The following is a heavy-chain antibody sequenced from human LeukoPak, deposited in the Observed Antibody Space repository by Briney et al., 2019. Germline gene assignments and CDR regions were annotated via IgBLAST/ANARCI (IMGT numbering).Heavy chain of an antibody. CDR2: IYYSGST. CDR1: GGSISSSSYY. D-gene: IGHD3-9*01. J-gene: IGHJ4*02. V-gene: IGHV4-39*01. Sequence: SETLSLTCTVSGGSISSSSYYWGRIRQPPGKGLEWIVSIYYSGSTNYNPSLKSRVTISVDTSKTQFSLKLSSVTAADTAVYYCARHSLERAYYDILTGYRIDYWGQGTLVTVSS. CDR3: ARHSLERAYYDILTGYRIDY.